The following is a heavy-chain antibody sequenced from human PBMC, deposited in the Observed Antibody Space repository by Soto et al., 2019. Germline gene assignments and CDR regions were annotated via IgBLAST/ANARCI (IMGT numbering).Heavy chain of an antibody. CDR1: RISFDDYA. J-gene: IGHJ4*02. CDR3: ARDVWSRASGPPDS. Sequence: GGSLRLSCAASRISFDDYAMHWVRQAPGKGLEWVTGISWNSGTIGYADSVKGRFTISRDNAKNSLYLQMNSLRAEDTALYYCARDVWSRASGPPDSWGQGTLVTVSS. V-gene: IGHV3-9*01. D-gene: IGHD3-10*01. CDR2: ISWNSGTI.